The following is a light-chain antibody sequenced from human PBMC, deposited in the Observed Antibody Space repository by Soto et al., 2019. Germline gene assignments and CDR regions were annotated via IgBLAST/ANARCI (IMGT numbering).Light chain of an antibody. CDR3: QQRSNWPWT. J-gene: IGKJ1*01. CDR2: DAS. V-gene: IGKV3-11*01. CDR1: QSVSNF. Sequence: EIVLTQSPATLSLSPGERATLSCRASQSVSNFLAWYQQKPGKAPRLLISDASNRATGIPGRVSGSGSGTDCSLTISSLETEDFAVYYCQQRSNWPWTFVQGTKVEIK.